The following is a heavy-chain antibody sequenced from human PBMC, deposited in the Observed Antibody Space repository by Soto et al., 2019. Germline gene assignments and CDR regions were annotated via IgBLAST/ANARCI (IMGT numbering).Heavy chain of an antibody. CDR2: IFSDNER. Sequence: KSGPTLVNPTETLTLTCTASGFSLSTGRMGVSWIRQPPGKALEWLAHIFSDNERSYSTSMQGRLTISKDPSGSQVVLSMTNLDPVDTGTYYCVRMNADSYQFYYAMDVWGQGTTVTVSS. J-gene: IGHJ6*02. CDR3: VRMNADSYQFYYAMDV. D-gene: IGHD4-17*01. CDR1: GFSLSTGRMG. V-gene: IGHV2-26*01.